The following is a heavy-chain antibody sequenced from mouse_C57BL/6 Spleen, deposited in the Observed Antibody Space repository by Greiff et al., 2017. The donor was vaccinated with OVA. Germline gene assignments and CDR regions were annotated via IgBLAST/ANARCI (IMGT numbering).Heavy chain of an antibody. CDR3: ARRGYGRTGYAMDY. J-gene: IGHJ4*01. CDR1: GYTFTSYW. D-gene: IGHD1-2*01. V-gene: IGHV1-69*01. CDR2: IDPSDSYT. Sequence: QVQLQQPGAELVMPGASVKLSCKASGYTFTSYWMHWVKQRPGQGLEWIGEIDPSDSYTKYNQKLKGKSTLTVDKSSSTAYMQLSSLTSEDSAVYYGARRGYGRTGYAMDYWGQGTSVTVSS.